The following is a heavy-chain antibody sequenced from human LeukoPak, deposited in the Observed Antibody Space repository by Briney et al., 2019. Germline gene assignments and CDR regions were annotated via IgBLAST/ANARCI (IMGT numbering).Heavy chain of an antibody. CDR2: INSDGSST. V-gene: IGHV3-74*01. CDR1: GFTFSSYW. CDR3: ARVRGYSYYGGYYYYMDV. D-gene: IGHD5-18*01. Sequence: GGSLRLSCAASGFTFSSYWMHWVRHAPGKGLVWVSRINSDGSSTSYADSVKGRFTISRDNAKNTLYLQMNSLRAEDTAVYYCARVRGYSYYGGYYYYMDVWGEGTTVTVSS. J-gene: IGHJ6*03.